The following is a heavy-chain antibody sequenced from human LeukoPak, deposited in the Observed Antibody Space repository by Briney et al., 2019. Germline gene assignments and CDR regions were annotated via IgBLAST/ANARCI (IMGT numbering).Heavy chain of an antibody. CDR3: ARDGYSGSDAL. Sequence: SETLSLTCTVSGYSISSGYYWGWIRQPPGKGLEWIGSIYHSGSTYYNPSLKSRVTISIDTSKNQFSLKLTSVTAADTAVYYCARDGYSGSDALWGQGTLVTVSS. V-gene: IGHV4-38-2*02. D-gene: IGHD5-12*01. CDR2: IYHSGST. J-gene: IGHJ1*01. CDR1: GYSISSGYY.